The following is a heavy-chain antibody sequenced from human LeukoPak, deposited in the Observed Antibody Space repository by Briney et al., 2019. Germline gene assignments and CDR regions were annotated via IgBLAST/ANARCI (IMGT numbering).Heavy chain of an antibody. Sequence: GGSLRLSCVASGFTFSAYVMAWVRQAPGKGLEWVSGISGSGVSAYYGDSVKGRFTISRDNPKNTVYLQMDSLRAEDTAVYYCAKRRSGSSGWFPFDSWGQGTLVTVSS. J-gene: IGHJ4*02. CDR3: AKRRSGSSGWFPFDS. CDR1: GFTFSAYV. CDR2: ISGSGVSA. V-gene: IGHV3-23*01. D-gene: IGHD6-19*01.